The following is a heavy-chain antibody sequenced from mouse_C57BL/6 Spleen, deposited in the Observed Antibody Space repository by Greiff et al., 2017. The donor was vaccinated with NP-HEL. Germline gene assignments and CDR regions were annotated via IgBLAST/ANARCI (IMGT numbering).Heavy chain of an antibody. Sequence: VQLQQPGTELVKPGASVKLSCKASGYTFTSYWMHWVKQRPGQGLEWIGNINPGNGGTNYNEKFKSKATLTVDKSASTAYLQLSSLTAEDSSVYYCARVYYDPSYSMDYWGQGTSVTVSS. CDR2: INPGNGGT. CDR1: GYTFTSYW. D-gene: IGHD2-4*01. J-gene: IGHJ4*01. CDR3: ARVYYDPSYSMDY. V-gene: IGHV1-53*01.